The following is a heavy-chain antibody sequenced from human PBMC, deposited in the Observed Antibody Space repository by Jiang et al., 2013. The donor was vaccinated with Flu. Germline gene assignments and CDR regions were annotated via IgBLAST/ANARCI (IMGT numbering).Heavy chain of an antibody. CDR1: GYSFTSYW. CDR2: IYPGDSDT. J-gene: IGHJ5*02. Sequence: SGAEVKKPGESLKISCKGSGYSFTSYWIGWVRQMPGKGLEWMGIIYPGDSDTRYSPSFQGQVTISADKSISTAYLQWSSLKASDTAMYYCARSLGGYCSGGSCYKGSHWFDPWGQGTLVTVSS. V-gene: IGHV5-51*01. CDR3: ARSLGGYCSGGSCYKGSHWFDP. D-gene: IGHD2-15*01.